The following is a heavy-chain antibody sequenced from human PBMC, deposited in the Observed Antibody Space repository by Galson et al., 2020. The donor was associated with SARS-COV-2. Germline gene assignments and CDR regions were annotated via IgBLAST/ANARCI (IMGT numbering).Heavy chain of an antibody. V-gene: IGHV3-30*01. D-gene: IGHD3-10*01. CDR2: ISYDGSNK. CDR3: ARGSGGHLWFGEVPLSYFDY. CDR1: GFTFSSYA. J-gene: IGHJ4*02. Sequence: GESLKISCAASGFTFSSYAMHWVRQAPGKGLEWVAVISYDGSNKYYADSVKGRFTISRDNSKNTLYLQMNSLRAEDTAVYYCARGSGGHLWFGEVPLSYFDYWGQGTLVTVSS.